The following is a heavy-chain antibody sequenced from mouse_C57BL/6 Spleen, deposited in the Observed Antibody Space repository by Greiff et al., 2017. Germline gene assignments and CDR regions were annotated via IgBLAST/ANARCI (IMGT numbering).Heavy chain of an antibody. CDR2: ISSGGDYI. CDR3: TRERTMVTRAMDY. J-gene: IGHJ4*01. V-gene: IGHV5-9-1*02. CDR1: GFTFSSYA. D-gene: IGHD2-2*01. Sequence: EVQLQESGEGLVKPGGSLKLSCAASGFTFSSYAMSWVRQTPEKRLEWVAYISSGGDYIYYADTVKGRFTISRDNARNTLYLQMSSLKSEDTAMYYCTRERTMVTRAMDYWGQGTSVTVSS.